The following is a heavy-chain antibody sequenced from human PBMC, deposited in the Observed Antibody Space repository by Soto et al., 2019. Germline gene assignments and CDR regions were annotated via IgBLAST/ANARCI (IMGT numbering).Heavy chain of an antibody. V-gene: IGHV4-59*01. J-gene: IGHJ5*02. CDR1: GGSISSYY. D-gene: IGHD3-10*01. CDR2: IYYSGST. CDR3: AREITMVRGVEWFDP. Sequence: LSLTCTVSGGSISSYYWSWIRQPPGKGLEWIGYIYYSGSTNYNPSLKSRVTISVDTSKNQFSLKLSSVTAADTAVYYCAREITMVRGVEWFDPWGQRTMVTVS.